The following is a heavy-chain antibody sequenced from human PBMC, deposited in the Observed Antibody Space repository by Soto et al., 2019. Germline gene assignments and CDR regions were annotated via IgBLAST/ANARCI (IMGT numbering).Heavy chain of an antibody. J-gene: IGHJ4*02. V-gene: IGHV1-69*08. CDR2: IIPFHGVT. CDR3: TRDWEITVSTWSFGGF. D-gene: IGHD3-10*01. CDR1: GGTFSPYT. Sequence: QVQLVQSGAEVKKPGSSVKVSCKASGGTFSPYTINWVRQAAGQGLEWMGRIIPFHGVTNYAQKFQARVTITADKSTSTAYMELSGLRFEDTAMYYCTRDWEITVSTWSFGGFCGQGTLVTVSS.